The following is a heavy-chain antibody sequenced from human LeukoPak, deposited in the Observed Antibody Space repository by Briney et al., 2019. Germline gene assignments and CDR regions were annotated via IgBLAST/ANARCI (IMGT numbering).Heavy chain of an antibody. Sequence: ASETLSLTCAVYGGSFSGYYRSWIRQPPGKGLEWIGEINHSGSTNYNPSLKRRVTISVDTSKNQFSLQLRSVTAADTGMYYCARAVVLYYDGSGYSTRFDYWGQGTLVTVSS. D-gene: IGHD3-22*01. V-gene: IGHV4-34*01. CDR2: INHSGST. J-gene: IGHJ4*02. CDR1: GGSFSGYY. CDR3: ARAVVLYYDGSGYSTRFDY.